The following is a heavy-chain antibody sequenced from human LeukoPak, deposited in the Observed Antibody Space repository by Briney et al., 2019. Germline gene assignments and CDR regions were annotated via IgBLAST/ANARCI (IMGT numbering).Heavy chain of an antibody. CDR2: MNPKSGNT. Sequence: ASVKVSCKASGYTFTSYDINWVRQATGQGLEWMGWMNPKSGNTGYAQNFQGRVTMTRDTSTRTAYMELSSLRSEDTAVYCCARAEYYDFWSGYVPFDPWGQGTLVTVSS. CDR3: ARAEYYDFWSGYVPFDP. J-gene: IGHJ5*02. V-gene: IGHV1-8*01. D-gene: IGHD3-3*01. CDR1: GYTFTSYD.